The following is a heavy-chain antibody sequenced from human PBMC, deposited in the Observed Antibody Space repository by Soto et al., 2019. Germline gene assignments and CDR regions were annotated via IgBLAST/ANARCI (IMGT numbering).Heavy chain of an antibody. J-gene: IGHJ5*02. CDR2: IYYSGST. D-gene: IGHD2-2*02. CDR1: GGSISSYY. Sequence: SETLSLTCTVSGGSISSYYWSWIRQPPGKGLEWIGYIYYSGSTNYNPSLKSRVTISVDTSKNQFSLKLSSVTAADTAVYYCARVDCSSTSCYNGETIRFAPWAQGTLVTVS. CDR3: ARVDCSSTSCYNGETIRFAP. V-gene: IGHV4-59*01.